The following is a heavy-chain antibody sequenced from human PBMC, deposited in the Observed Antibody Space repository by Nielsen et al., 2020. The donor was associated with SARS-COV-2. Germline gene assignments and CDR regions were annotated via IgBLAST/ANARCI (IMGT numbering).Heavy chain of an antibody. CDR3: AKDRSTMVRGVMSRRYFDY. CDR1: GFTFSSYE. J-gene: IGHJ4*02. V-gene: IGHV3-33*06. Sequence: GESLKISCAVSGFTFSSYELNRVRQAPGKGLEWVAGIWHDGSYKYYEDSVQGRFIISRENSRNMLFLQMDSLRGEDTAVYYCAKDRSTMVRGVMSRRYFDYWGQGTLVTVSS. CDR2: IWHDGSYK. D-gene: IGHD3-10*01.